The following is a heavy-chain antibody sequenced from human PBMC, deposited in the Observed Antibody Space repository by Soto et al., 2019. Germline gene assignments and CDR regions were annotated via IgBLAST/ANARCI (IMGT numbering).Heavy chain of an antibody. D-gene: IGHD7-27*01. CDR2: IFYSGST. J-gene: IGHJ4*02. CDR3: ARRWGTSFDF. V-gene: IGHV4-59*01. Sequence: SETMSLTCTVSGGSISSYYWSWIRQPPGKGLEWIGYIFYSGSTNYNPSLKSRVTISVDTSKNQFSLKLSSVTAADTAVYYCARRWGTSFDFWGQGTLVTVSS. CDR1: GGSISSYY.